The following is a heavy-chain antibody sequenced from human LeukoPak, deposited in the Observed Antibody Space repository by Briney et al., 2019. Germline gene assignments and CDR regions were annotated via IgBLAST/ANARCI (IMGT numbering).Heavy chain of an antibody. D-gene: IGHD3-22*01. V-gene: IGHV3-23*01. CDR2: ISHVGGT. Sequence: GGSLRLSCVASEFTFSNYAMSWVRQAPEKGLEWVSTISHVGGTYYADSVRGRFTISRDDSKNMVYLQMDSLRAEDTAVYYCAKDREYDDSCDYNGWGQGTLVTVSS. CDR3: AKDREYDDSCDYNG. CDR1: EFTFSNYA. J-gene: IGHJ4*02.